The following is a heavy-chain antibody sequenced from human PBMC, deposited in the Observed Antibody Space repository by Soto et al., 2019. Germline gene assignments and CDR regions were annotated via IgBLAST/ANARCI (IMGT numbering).Heavy chain of an antibody. V-gene: IGHV1-18*01. CDR1: GFTFTNYG. CDR3: ARWGDPYYYDSSGYPYYFDY. CDR2: ISAYNGKT. J-gene: IGHJ4*02. D-gene: IGHD3-22*01. Sequence: QVQLVQSGAEVKKPGASMKVSCKASGFTFTNYGFTWVRQAPGQGLEWMGWISAYNGKTNYARKLQGRVTMTTDTSTXTXYXXLRSLRSDDTAVYYCARWGDPYYYDSSGYPYYFDYWGQGTLVTVSS.